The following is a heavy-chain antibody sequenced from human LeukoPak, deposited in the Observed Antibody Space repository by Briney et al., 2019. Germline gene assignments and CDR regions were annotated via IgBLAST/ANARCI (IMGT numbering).Heavy chain of an antibody. CDR1: GYTFTSYD. V-gene: IGHV1-8*01. J-gene: IGHJ6*03. CDR3: ARLATYYDFWSGSIIYYYYYMDV. Sequence: ASVKVSCKASGYTFTSYDINWVRQATGQGLEGMGWMNPNSGNTGYAQKFQGRVTMTRNTSISTAYMELSSLRSEDTAVYYCARLATYYDFWSGSIIYYYYYMDVWGKGTTVTVSS. CDR2: MNPNSGNT. D-gene: IGHD3-3*01.